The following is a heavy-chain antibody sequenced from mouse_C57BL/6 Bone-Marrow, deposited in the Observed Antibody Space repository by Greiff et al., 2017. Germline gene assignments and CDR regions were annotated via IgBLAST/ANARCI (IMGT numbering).Heavy chain of an antibody. CDR3: SRGGVYYGSSYVFAY. V-gene: IGHV1-55*01. CDR1: GYPFTSYW. Sequence: VQLQQPGAELVKPGASVKMSCKASGYPFTSYWITWVKRRPGQGLEWIGDIYPGSGSTNYNEKFKSKATLTVETSSSTAYMQLSRLTSEDSAVYYCSRGGVYYGSSYVFAYWGQGTLVTVSA. D-gene: IGHD1-1*01. J-gene: IGHJ3*01. CDR2: IYPGSGST.